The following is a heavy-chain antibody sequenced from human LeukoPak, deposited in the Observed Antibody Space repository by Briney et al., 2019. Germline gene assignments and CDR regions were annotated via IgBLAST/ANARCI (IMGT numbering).Heavy chain of an antibody. J-gene: IGHJ3*02. CDR2: ISGSGGST. V-gene: IGHV3-23*01. CDR3: AEDRAAESSSWTDAFDI. Sequence: GGSLRLSCAASGFTFSQYTMSWVRQAPGKGLEWVSAISGSGGSTYYADSVKGRFTISRDNSKNTLYLQMNSLRAEDTAVYYCAEDRAAESSSWTDAFDIWGQGTMVTVSS. CDR1: GFTFSQYT. D-gene: IGHD6-13*01.